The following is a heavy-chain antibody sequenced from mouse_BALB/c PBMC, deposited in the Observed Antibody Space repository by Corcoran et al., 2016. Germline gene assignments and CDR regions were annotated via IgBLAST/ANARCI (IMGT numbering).Heavy chain of an antibody. CDR1: GFNIKDTY. Sequence: EVQLQQSGAELVKPGASVKLSCTAAGFNIKDTYRHWVKQRPEQGLEWIGRIDPANGNTKYDPKFQGKATITADTSSNTAYLQLSSLTSEDTAVYYCARYWYFDVWGAGTTVTVSS. CDR2: IDPANGNT. J-gene: IGHJ1*01. V-gene: IGHV14-3*02. CDR3: ARYWYFDV.